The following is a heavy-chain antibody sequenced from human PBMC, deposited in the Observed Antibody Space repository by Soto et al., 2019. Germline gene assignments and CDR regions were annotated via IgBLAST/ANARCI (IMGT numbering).Heavy chain of an antibody. D-gene: IGHD1-26*01. CDR3: ARVDTTRSNWFDP. Sequence: SETLSLTCTVSGCSISCGGYYWSWIRQHPGKGLEWIGYIYYSGSTYYNPSLKSRVTISVDTTKNQFSLKLSSVTAADTAVYCCARVDTTRSNWFDPWGQGTLVTVSS. J-gene: IGHJ5*02. CDR1: GCSISCGGYY. CDR2: IYYSGST. V-gene: IGHV4-31*03.